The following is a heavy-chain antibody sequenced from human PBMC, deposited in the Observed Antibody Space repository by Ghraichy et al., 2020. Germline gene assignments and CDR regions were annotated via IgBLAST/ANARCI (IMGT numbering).Heavy chain of an antibody. Sequence: GESLNISCKGPGYSFNSYWIGWVRQMPGKGLEWMGIIYPGDSDTRYSPSFLGQVTISADKSSSTAYLQWSSLKASDTAIYYCARLDGGDCSSSSCPSGGWFDPWGQGTLVTVSA. CDR3: ARLDGGDCSSSSCPSGGWFDP. V-gene: IGHV5-51*01. J-gene: IGHJ5*02. CDR1: GYSFNSYW. CDR2: IYPGDSDT. D-gene: IGHD2-15*01.